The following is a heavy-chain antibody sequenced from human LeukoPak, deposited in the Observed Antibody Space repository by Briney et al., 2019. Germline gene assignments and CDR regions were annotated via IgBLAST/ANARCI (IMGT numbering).Heavy chain of an antibody. CDR2: IYYSGST. V-gene: IGHV4-59*08. Sequence: SETLSLTCTVSGGSISNYYWSWIRQPPGKGLEWIGYIYYSGSTNYNPSLKSRVSMSVDTSKNQFSLNLTSVTAADTAVYYCARRLNWESSSYLDYWGQGALVTVSS. D-gene: IGHD1-1*01. J-gene: IGHJ4*02. CDR1: GGSISNYY. CDR3: ARRLNWESSSYLDY.